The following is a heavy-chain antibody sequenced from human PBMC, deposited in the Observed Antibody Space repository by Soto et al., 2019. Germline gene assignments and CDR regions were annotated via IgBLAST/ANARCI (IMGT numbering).Heavy chain of an antibody. CDR1: GFTFSSYD. CDR3: ARDISSGWHPGFWFDP. CDR2: IGTAGDT. V-gene: IGHV3-13*01. Sequence: PGGSLRLSCAASGFTFSSYDMHWVRQATGKGLEWVSAIGTAGDTYYPGSVKGRFTISRENAKNSLYLQMNSLRAEDTAVYYCARDISSGWHPGFWFDPWGQGTLVTVS. J-gene: IGHJ5*02. D-gene: IGHD6-19*01.